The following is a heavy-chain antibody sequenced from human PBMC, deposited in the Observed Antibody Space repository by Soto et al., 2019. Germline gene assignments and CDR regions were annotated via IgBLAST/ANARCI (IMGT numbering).Heavy chain of an antibody. CDR1: GGTFSSYA. V-gene: IGHV1-69*13. CDR3: AICTYYYDSSGYSYYYYGMDV. D-gene: IGHD3-22*01. CDR2: IIPIFGTA. Sequence: GASVKVSCKASGGTFSSYAISWVRQAPGQGLEWMGGIIPIFGTANYAQKFQGRVTITADESTSTAYMELSSLRSEDTAVYYCAICTYYYDSSGYSYYYYGMDVWGQGTTVTVSS. J-gene: IGHJ6*02.